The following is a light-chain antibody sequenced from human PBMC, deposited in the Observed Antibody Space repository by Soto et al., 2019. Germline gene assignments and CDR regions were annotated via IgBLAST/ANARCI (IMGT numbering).Light chain of an antibody. V-gene: IGKV1-5*01. CDR1: ESISNW. Sequence: DIQMTQSPSTLSASVGDRVIITCRASESISNWLAWYQQTPGKAPKLLIYDASSLESGVPSRFSGRGSGTEFTLTISSLQPEDFATYYCQQGYSTPWTFGQGTKVDIK. CDR3: QQGYSTPWT. CDR2: DAS. J-gene: IGKJ1*01.